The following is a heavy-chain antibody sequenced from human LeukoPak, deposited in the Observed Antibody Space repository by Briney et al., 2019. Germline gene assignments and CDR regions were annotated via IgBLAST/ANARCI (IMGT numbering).Heavy chain of an antibody. Sequence: ASVKVSCKASGYTFTSYDINWVRQATGQGLEWMGWMNPNSGNTGYAQKFQGRVTMTRNTSISTAYMELSSLRSEDTAAYYCARGIRFGELWGYRFDPWGQGTLVTVSS. CDR1: GYTFTSYD. CDR2: MNPNSGNT. J-gene: IGHJ5*02. D-gene: IGHD3-10*01. V-gene: IGHV1-8*01. CDR3: ARGIRFGELWGYRFDP.